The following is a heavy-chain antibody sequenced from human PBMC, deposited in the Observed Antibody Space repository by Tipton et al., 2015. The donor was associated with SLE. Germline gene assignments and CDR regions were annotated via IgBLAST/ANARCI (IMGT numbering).Heavy chain of an antibody. V-gene: IGHV4-4*07. CDR2: IYTSAST. Sequence: TLSLTCTVSGGSISGYYWSWVRQPAGKGLEWIGRIYTSASTIYNPSLKSRVTLSSDTSKNQFSLRVRSVTAADTAVYYCASFLGYNSGSFEDWGQGMLVTVSS. J-gene: IGHJ4*02. CDR1: GGSISGYY. D-gene: IGHD6-19*01. CDR3: ASFLGYNSGSFED.